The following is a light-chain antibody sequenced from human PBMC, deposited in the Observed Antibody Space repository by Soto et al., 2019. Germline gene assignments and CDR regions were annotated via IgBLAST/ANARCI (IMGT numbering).Light chain of an antibody. CDR2: DVS. J-gene: IGLJ2*01. V-gene: IGLV2-14*01. Sequence: QSALTQPASVSGSPGQSITISCTGTSSDVGRYNYVSWCQQHPGKAPKLIIYDVSYRPSGVSNRFSGSKSGNTASLTISGLQAEDEADYYCSSYTSSSTVVFGGGTKVTVL. CDR3: SSYTSSSTVV. CDR1: SSDVGRYNY.